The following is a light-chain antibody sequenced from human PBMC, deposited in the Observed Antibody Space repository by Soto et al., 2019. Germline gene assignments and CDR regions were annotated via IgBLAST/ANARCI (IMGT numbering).Light chain of an antibody. Sequence: EIVLTQSPGTLSLSPGERATLSCRASQSVSYYLAWYQQKPGQAPRLLIYDASSRATGVPDRFSGSGSGTDFTLTISRLEPEDFAVYFCQQYDSYPLTFGGGTKVEIK. V-gene: IGKV3-20*01. J-gene: IGKJ4*01. CDR3: QQYDSYPLT. CDR1: QSVSYY. CDR2: DAS.